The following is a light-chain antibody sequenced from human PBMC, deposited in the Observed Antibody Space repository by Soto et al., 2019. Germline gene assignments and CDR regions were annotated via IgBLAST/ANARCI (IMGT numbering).Light chain of an antibody. V-gene: IGKV4-1*01. J-gene: IGKJ1*01. CDR3: QQYFDTPT. Sequence: DIVMTQSPDSLAVSLGERATIKCKSSQSILSRSNNKSYLAWYQQKPGQPPKLLISWASTRESGVPDRFSGSGSGTDFSLAISSLQAEDGAVYHCQQYFDTPTFGQGTKVEIK. CDR2: WAS. CDR1: QSILSRSNNKSY.